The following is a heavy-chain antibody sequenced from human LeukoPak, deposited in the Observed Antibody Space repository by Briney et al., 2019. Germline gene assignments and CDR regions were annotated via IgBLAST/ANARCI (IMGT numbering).Heavy chain of an antibody. V-gene: IGHV3-23*01. CDR2: ISERGGST. CDR1: GISLTNYA. J-gene: IGHJ4*02. D-gene: IGHD3-10*01. Sequence: PGGSLRLSCVVSGISLTNYAMTWVRQAPGKGLEWVSYISERGGSTSYADSVEGRFTISRDTSLNTLYLQMTSLRAEDTAVYFCAKRGIVIRGILVIGYHQEAYHYDYWGQGVLVTVSS. CDR3: AKRGIVIRGILVIGYHQEAYHYDY.